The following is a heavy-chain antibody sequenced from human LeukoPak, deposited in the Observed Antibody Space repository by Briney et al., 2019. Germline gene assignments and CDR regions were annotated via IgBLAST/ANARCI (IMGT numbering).Heavy chain of an antibody. V-gene: IGHV3-30*18. J-gene: IGHJ4*02. CDR2: ISYDGSNK. CDR1: GFTFSSYG. D-gene: IGHD4-17*01. CDR3: AKSGNDYGDSFDY. Sequence: GGSLRLSCAASGFTFSSYGMHWVRQAPGKGLEWVAVISYDGSNKYYADSVKGRFTISRDNSKNTLYLQMNSLRAEDTAVYYCAKSGNDYGDSFDYWGQGPLVTVSS.